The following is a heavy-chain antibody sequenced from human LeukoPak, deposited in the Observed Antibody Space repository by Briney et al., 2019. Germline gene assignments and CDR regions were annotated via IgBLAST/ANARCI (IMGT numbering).Heavy chain of an antibody. CDR1: GGTFIRYA. D-gene: IGHD1-26*01. V-gene: IGHV1-69*05. Sequence: ASVKVSCKASGGTFIRYAISWVRQAPGQGLEWMGGIIPIFGTANYAQKFQGRVTITTDESTSTAYMELSSLRSEDTAVYYCARAQRSGSYFHPVDYWGQGTLVTVSS. J-gene: IGHJ4*02. CDR2: IIPIFGTA. CDR3: ARAQRSGSYFHPVDY.